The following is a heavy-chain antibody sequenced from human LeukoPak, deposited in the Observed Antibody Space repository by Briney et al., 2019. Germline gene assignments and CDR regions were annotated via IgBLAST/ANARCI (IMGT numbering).Heavy chain of an antibody. CDR2: INHSGST. CDR3: ARLRVRGVLGCYYYYGMDV. D-gene: IGHD3-10*01. Sequence: PSETLSLTCAVYGGSFSGYYWSWIRQPPGKGLEWIGEINHSGSTNYNPSLKSRVTISVDTSKNQFSLKLSSVTAADTAVYYCARLRVRGVLGCYYYYGMDVWGQGTTVTVSS. V-gene: IGHV4-34*01. CDR1: GGSFSGYY. J-gene: IGHJ6*02.